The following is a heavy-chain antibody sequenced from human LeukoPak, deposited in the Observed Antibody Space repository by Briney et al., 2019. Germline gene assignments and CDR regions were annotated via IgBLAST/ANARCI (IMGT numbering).Heavy chain of an antibody. Sequence: SVKVSCKASGGTFSSYAISWVRQAPGQGLEWMGRIIPILGIANYAQKFQGRVTITADESTSTAYMELSSLRSEDTAVYYCARENDLDYWGQGTLVTVSS. V-gene: IGHV1-69*04. CDR1: GGTFSSYA. D-gene: IGHD1-1*01. CDR3: ARENDLDY. J-gene: IGHJ4*02. CDR2: IIPILGIA.